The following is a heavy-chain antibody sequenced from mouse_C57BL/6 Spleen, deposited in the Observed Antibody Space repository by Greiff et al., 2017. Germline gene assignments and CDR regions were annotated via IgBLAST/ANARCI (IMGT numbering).Heavy chain of an antibody. D-gene: IGHD2-5*01. Sequence: VQLQQPGAELVKPGASVKLSCKASGYTFTSYWMQWVKQRPGQGLEWIGEIDPSDSYTNYNQKFKGKATLTVDTSSSTAYMQLSSLTSEDSAVYYCARSYSKGFAYWGQGTLVTVSA. CDR2: IDPSDSYT. CDR1: GYTFTSYW. J-gene: IGHJ3*01. CDR3: ARSYSKGFAY. V-gene: IGHV1-50*01.